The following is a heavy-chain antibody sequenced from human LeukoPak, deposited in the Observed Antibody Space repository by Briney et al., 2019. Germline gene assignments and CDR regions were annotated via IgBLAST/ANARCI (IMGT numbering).Heavy chain of an antibody. D-gene: IGHD3-22*01. Sequence: GGSLRLSCAGSGFSFSSYGMHWVRQAPGKGLEWMAFIRSDGSNKYYADSVKGRFTISRDNSKNTLYLQMNSLRAEDTAVYYCAKDLYYYDSGRAFDYWGQGTLVTVSS. V-gene: IGHV3-30*02. CDR2: IRSDGSNK. J-gene: IGHJ4*02. CDR1: GFSFSSYG. CDR3: AKDLYYYDSGRAFDY.